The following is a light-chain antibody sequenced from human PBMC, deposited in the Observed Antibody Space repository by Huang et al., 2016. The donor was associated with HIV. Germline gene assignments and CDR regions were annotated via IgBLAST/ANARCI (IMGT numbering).Light chain of an antibody. CDR1: QSLVHDNGYSY. CDR3: MQSLQSLT. V-gene: IGKV2-28*01. Sequence: DIVMTQSPLSLPVTPGEPASISCRSSQSLVHDNGYSYLDWSLQKPGQSPQVLIYMASVRAPGSPDRFSGGGAGTNVTLEINRVDAEDVGTYYCMQSLQSLTFGGGTRLEIK. CDR2: MAS. J-gene: IGKJ4*01.